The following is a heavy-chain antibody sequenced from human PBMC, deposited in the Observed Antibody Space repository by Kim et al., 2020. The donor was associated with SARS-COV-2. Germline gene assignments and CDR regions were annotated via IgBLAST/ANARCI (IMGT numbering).Heavy chain of an antibody. CDR1: GFTFSSYA. CDR2: ISYDGSNK. D-gene: IGHD3-3*01. V-gene: IGHV3-30*04. Sequence: GGSLRLSCAASGFTFSSYAMHWVRQAPGKGLEWVAVISYDGSNKYYADSVKGRFTISRDNSKNTLYLQMNSLRAEDTAVYYCAREARTYYDFWSGSYRYFDYWGQGTLVTVSS. CDR3: AREARTYYDFWSGSYRYFDY. J-gene: IGHJ4*02.